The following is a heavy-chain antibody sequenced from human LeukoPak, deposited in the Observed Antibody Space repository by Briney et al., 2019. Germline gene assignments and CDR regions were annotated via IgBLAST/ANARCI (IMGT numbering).Heavy chain of an antibody. Sequence: GGSLRLSCAASGFTFSSYAMSWVRQAPGKGLEWVSAISGSGGSTYYADSVKGRFTISRDNSKNTLYLQMNSLRPEDTAVYYCARGDCTNGVCPSDHYYYYMDVWGKGTTVTVPS. D-gene: IGHD2-8*01. CDR3: ARGDCTNGVCPSDHYYYYMDV. J-gene: IGHJ6*03. CDR2: ISGSGGST. CDR1: GFTFSSYA. V-gene: IGHV3-23*01.